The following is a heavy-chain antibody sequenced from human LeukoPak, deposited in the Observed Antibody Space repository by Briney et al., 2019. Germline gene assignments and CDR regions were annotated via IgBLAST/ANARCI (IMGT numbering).Heavy chain of an antibody. J-gene: IGHJ4*02. CDR2: IRSRTYGGTA. D-gene: IGHD3-16*01. CDR1: GFTFSDYA. CDR3: TRDQPLGE. V-gene: IGHV3-49*04. Sequence: GGSLRLSCIASGFTFSDYAMSWVRQAPERGLEWVGFIRSRTYGGTAEYAASVKGRFTISRDDSKSIAYLQMNSLKSEDTAVYYCTRDQPLGEWGPGTLVTVSS.